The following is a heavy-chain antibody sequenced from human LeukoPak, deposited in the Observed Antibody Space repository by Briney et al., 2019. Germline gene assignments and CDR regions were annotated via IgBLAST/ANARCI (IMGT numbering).Heavy chain of an antibody. V-gene: IGHV1-69*06. Sequence: SVKVSCKASGGTFSSYAISWVRQAPGQGLQWMGGIIPIFGTANYAQKFQGRVTITADKSTSTAYMELSSLRSEDTAVYYCARDLGYSYGHYYYYYMDVWGKGTTVTISS. D-gene: IGHD5-18*01. CDR3: ARDLGYSYGHYYYYYMDV. J-gene: IGHJ6*03. CDR1: GGTFSSYA. CDR2: IIPIFGTA.